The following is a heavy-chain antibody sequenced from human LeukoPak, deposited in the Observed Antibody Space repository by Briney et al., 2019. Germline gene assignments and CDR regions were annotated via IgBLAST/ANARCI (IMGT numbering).Heavy chain of an antibody. CDR2: ISSSSSYI. D-gene: IGHD2-15*01. CDR3: ASNYCSGGSCYSGVVNDLGFDY. Sequence: GGSPRLSCAASGFTFSSYSMNWVRQAPGKGLEWVSSISSSSSYIYYADSVKGRFTISRDNAKNSLYLQMNSLRAEDTAVYYCASNYCSGGSCYSGVVNDLGFDYWGQGTLVTVSS. J-gene: IGHJ4*02. CDR1: GFTFSSYS. V-gene: IGHV3-21*04.